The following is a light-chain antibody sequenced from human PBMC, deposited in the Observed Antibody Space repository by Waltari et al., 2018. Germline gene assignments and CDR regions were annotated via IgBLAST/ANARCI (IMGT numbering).Light chain of an antibody. V-gene: IGKV4-1*01. CDR1: QSVLYSSDNRNY. CDR2: WAS. J-gene: IGKJ4*01. CDR3: QQYYITPLS. Sequence: DIVMTQSPDSLAVSLGERATINCKSSQSVLYSSDNRNYLAWYQQKPGQPPNLLIYWASTRESGVPDRVRGSGSGTDFTLTISSLQAEDVAVYYCQQYYITPLSFGGGTKVEIK.